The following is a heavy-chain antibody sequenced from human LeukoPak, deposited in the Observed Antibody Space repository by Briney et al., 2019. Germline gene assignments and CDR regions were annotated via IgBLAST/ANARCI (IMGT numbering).Heavy chain of an antibody. CDR1: GGSISSSSYY. V-gene: IGHV4-39*01. CDR3: ARHGYADGDYDFWSRRFIYGMDV. CDR2: INHSGST. J-gene: IGHJ6*02. D-gene: IGHD3-3*01. Sequence: KTSETLSLTCTVSGGSISSSSYYWGWIRQPPGKGLEWIGEINHSGSTNYNPSLKSRVTISVDTSKNQFSLKLSSVTAADTAVYYCARHGYADGDYDFWSRRFIYGMDVWGQGTTVTVSS.